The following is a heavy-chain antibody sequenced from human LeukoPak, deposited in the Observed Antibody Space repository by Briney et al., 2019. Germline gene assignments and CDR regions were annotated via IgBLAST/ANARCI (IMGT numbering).Heavy chain of an antibody. Sequence: GASVKVSCKASGGTFSSYAISWVRQAPGQGLEWMGGIIPIFGTANYAQKFQGRVTITADESTSTAYMELSSLRSEDTAVYYCAKSMVRGVMVYWGQGTLVTVSS. CDR3: AKSMVRGVMVY. J-gene: IGHJ4*02. CDR2: IIPIFGTA. V-gene: IGHV1-69*13. D-gene: IGHD3-10*01. CDR1: GGTFSSYA.